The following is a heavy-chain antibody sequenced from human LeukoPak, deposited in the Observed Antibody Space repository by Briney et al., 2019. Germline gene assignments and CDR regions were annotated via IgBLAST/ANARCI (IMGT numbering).Heavy chain of an antibody. J-gene: IGHJ4*02. CDR1: GYTFTGYY. Sequence: EASVKVSCKASGYTFTGYYMHWVRQAPGQGLEWMGWINPNSGGTNYAQKFQGRVTMTRDTSISTAYMELSRLRSDGTAVYYCARLTFEYSSSYLLYWGQGTLVTVSS. CDR3: ARLTFEYSSSYLLY. D-gene: IGHD6-6*01. CDR2: INPNSGGT. V-gene: IGHV1-2*02.